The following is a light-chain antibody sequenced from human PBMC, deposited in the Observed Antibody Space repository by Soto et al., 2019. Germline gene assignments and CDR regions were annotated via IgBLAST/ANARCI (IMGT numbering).Light chain of an antibody. V-gene: IGLV3-21*02. J-gene: IGLJ2*01. Sequence: SYELTQPPSVSVAPGQTARLTCGGNNIESKGVHWYQQKPGQAPVLVVYDNSDRPSGIPERFSGSNSGNTATLTISTVEAGDEADYSCQVFDGNSDLVIFGGGTKLTVL. CDR1: NIESKG. CDR3: QVFDGNSDLVI. CDR2: DNS.